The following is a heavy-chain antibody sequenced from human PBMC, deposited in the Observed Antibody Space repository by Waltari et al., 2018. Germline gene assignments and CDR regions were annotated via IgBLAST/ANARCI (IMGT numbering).Heavy chain of an antibody. CDR2: VDPEDGET. J-gene: IGHJ3*02. Sequence: EVQLVQSGAEVKKPGATVKISCKVSGYTFTDYYMHWVQQAPGKGLEWMGLVDPEDGETIYAEKFQGRVTITADTSTDTAYMELSSLRSEDTAVYYCATELFSAMIVVPGGLGAFDIWGQGTMVTVSS. D-gene: IGHD3-22*01. V-gene: IGHV1-69-2*01. CDR1: GYTFTDYY. CDR3: ATELFSAMIVVPGGLGAFDI.